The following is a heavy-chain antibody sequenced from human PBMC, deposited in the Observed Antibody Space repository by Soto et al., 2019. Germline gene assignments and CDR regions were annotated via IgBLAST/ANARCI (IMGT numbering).Heavy chain of an antibody. CDR2: IYYSGST. J-gene: IGHJ6*02. V-gene: IGHV4-31*03. Sequence: SETLSLTCTVSGGSISSGGYYWSWIRQHPGKGLEWIGYIYYSGSTYYNPSLKSRVTISVDTSKNQFSLKLSSVTAADTAVYYCARDQLFRGYDILTGYRFPSDYYYYGMDVWGQGTTVTVSS. D-gene: IGHD3-9*01. CDR1: GGSISSGGYY. CDR3: ARDQLFRGYDILTGYRFPSDYYYYGMDV.